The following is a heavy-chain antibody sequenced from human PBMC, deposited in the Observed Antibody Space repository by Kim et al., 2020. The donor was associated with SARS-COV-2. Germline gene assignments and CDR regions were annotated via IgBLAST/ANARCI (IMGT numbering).Heavy chain of an antibody. CDR3: ARLWRGSKYSSSGGLDV. CDR2: IYPAHSDI. V-gene: IGHV5-51*01. Sequence: GESLKISCEGSGYNFTNYWIGWVRRMPGKGLEWMGIIYPAHSDIRYSPSFQGQVTISVDKSITTAYLQWRSLKASDTAMYYCARLWRGSKYSSSGGLDVWGQGTTVSVSS. D-gene: IGHD6-6*01. J-gene: IGHJ6*02. CDR1: GYNFTNYW.